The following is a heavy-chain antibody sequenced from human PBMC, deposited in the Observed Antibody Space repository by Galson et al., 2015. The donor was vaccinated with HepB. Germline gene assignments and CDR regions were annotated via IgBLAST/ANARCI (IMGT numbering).Heavy chain of an antibody. CDR3: ARDLRYSSTWYAIQH. V-gene: IGHV3-20*04. CDR1: GFTFDDYG. Sequence: SLRLSCAASGFTFDDYGMSWVRQAPGKGLEWVSGINWNGGSTGYADSVKGRFTISRDNAKNSLYLQMNGLRAEDTAIYYCARDLRYSSTWYAIQHWGQGTLVTVSS. D-gene: IGHD6-13*01. CDR2: INWNGGST. J-gene: IGHJ1*01.